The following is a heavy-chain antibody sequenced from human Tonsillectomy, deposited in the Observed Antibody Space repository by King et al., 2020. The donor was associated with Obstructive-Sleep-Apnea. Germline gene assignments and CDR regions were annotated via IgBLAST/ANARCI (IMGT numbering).Heavy chain of an antibody. Sequence: VQLVESGGGVVQPGRSLRLSCAASGFTFNTYGMHWVRQAPGKGLEWVAVISFDGSNKQYGDSAKGRFTVSRDNSKNTVYLQMNSLRAGDTAVYYCAKDTSYYDSSGYFGALDIWGQGTMVTVSS. J-gene: IGHJ3*02. V-gene: IGHV3-30*18. D-gene: IGHD3-22*01. CDR3: AKDTSYYDSSGYFGALDI. CDR2: ISFDGSNK. CDR1: GFTFNTYG.